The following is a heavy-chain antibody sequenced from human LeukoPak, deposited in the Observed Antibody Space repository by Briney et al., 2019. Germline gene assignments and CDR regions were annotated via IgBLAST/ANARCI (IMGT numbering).Heavy chain of an antibody. Sequence: GGSLRLSCAASGFTFSSYEMNWVRQAPGKGLEWVSYISSSGSTIYYADSVKGRFTISRDNAKNSLYLRMNSLRAEDTAVYYCARGNYYGSGSNFDYWGQGTLVTVSS. CDR1: GFTFSSYE. CDR2: ISSSGSTI. D-gene: IGHD3-10*01. V-gene: IGHV3-48*03. J-gene: IGHJ4*02. CDR3: ARGNYYGSGSNFDY.